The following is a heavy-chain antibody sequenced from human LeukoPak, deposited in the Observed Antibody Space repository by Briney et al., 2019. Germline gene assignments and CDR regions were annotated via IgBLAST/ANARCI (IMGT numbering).Heavy chain of an antibody. Sequence: SVKVSCKASGYTFTGYYMHWVRQAPGQGLDWMGWINPNSGGTNYAQKFQGRVTMTRDTSISTAYMELSRLRSDDTAVYYCARARIFGVNWFDPWGQGTLVTVSS. CDR2: INPNSGGT. CDR3: ARARIFGVNWFDP. CDR1: GYTFTGYY. D-gene: IGHD3-3*01. V-gene: IGHV1-2*02. J-gene: IGHJ5*02.